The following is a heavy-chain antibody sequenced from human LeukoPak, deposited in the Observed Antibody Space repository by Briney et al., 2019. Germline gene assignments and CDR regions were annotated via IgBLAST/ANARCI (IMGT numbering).Heavy chain of an antibody. CDR3: AREMAYYDSSGYREWDAFDI. CDR1: GFTFSSYA. J-gene: IGHJ3*02. Sequence: GGSLRLSCAASGFTFSSYAVHWVRQAPGKGLEWVGVIRNDGSDQYYADSVKGRFTISRDNSKNTLYLQMNSLRAEDTAVYYCAREMAYYDSSGYREWDAFDIWGQGTMVTVSS. CDR2: IRNDGSDQ. V-gene: IGHV3-30*04. D-gene: IGHD3-22*01.